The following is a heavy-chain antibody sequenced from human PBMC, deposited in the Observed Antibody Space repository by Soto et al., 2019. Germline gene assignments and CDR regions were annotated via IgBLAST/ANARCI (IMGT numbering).Heavy chain of an antibody. V-gene: IGHV3-30*18. D-gene: IGHD2-21*02. CDR2: ISNDGSNK. J-gene: IGHJ4*02. CDR1: GFTFSNYG. CDR3: AKGCSGGGNGFYFDF. Sequence: QVQFVESGGGVVQPGRSLRLSCAASGFTFSNYGMHWVRQAPGKGLEWVADISNDGSNKYYADAVKGRFTISRDNPKITVYLQMTSLRAVDTAVYYCAKGCSGGGNGFYFDFWGQGILVTVSS.